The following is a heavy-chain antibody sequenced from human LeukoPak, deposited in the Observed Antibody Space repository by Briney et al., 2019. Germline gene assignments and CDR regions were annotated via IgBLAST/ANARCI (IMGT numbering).Heavy chain of an antibody. CDR1: GYTLTKLY. Sequence: ASVKVSCKVSGYTLTKLYIHWVRQAPGKGLEWMGGFDPEDGGTIYAQQFQGRVTMTEDTSSDTAYMELKNLRSEDTAVYYCGTLRWHIIELHYYYAMDVWGQGTTVTVSS. V-gene: IGHV1-24*01. J-gene: IGHJ6*02. CDR2: FDPEDGGT. CDR3: GTLRWHIIELHYYYAMDV. D-gene: IGHD2-21*01.